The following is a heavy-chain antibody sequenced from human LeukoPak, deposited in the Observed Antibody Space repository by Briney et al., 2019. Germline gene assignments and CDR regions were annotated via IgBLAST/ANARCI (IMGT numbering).Heavy chain of an antibody. CDR3: AGRIVVVVAVGFDP. J-gene: IGHJ5*02. CDR2: IYQSGST. V-gene: IGHV4-38-2*02. Sequence: SETLSLTCTVSGYSISSGYYWGWIRQPPGKGLEWIGSIYQSGSTNYNPSLKSRVTISVDKSKNQFSLKLSSVTAADTAVYYCAGRIVVVVAVGFDPWGQGTLVTVSS. D-gene: IGHD2-15*01. CDR1: GYSISSGYY.